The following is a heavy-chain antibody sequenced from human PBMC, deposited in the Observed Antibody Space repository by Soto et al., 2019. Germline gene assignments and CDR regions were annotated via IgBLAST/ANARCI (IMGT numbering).Heavy chain of an antibody. V-gene: IGHV4-4*07. CDR1: GASMNSHH. J-gene: IGHJ5*02. CDR3: ARDQGVAAAGITWFDP. CDR2: IHSSGST. D-gene: IGHD6-13*01. Sequence: SETLSLTCTVSGASMNSHHWSWIRQPAGKGLEWIGHIHSSGSTNYNPSLKSQVTMSVDTSKNQFSLRLMSLTAADTAVYYCARDQGVAAAGITWFDPWGQGSLVTVS.